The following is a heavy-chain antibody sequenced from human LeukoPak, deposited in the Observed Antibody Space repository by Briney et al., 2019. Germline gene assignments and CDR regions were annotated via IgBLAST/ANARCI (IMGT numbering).Heavy chain of an antibody. J-gene: IGHJ2*01. Sequence: PGGSLRLSCAASGFTFSSYSMNWVRQAPGKGLEWVSSISSSSSYIYYADSVKGRFTISRDNANNMVYLEMNSLRVEDTAVYYCTRDSGADRRYFDLWGRGTLVTVSS. D-gene: IGHD7-27*01. CDR3: TRDSGADRRYFDL. V-gene: IGHV3-21*01. CDR2: ISSSSSYI. CDR1: GFTFSSYS.